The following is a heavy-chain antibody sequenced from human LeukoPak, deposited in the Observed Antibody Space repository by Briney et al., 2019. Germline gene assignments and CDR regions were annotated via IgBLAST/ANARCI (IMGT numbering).Heavy chain of an antibody. D-gene: IGHD3-16*01. V-gene: IGHV4-39*01. CDR1: GGSISGSSYY. J-gene: IGHJ4*02. CDR2: IYYSGST. Sequence: SETLSLTCTVSGGSISGSSYYWGWIRQPPGKGPEWIGSIYYSGSTYYNPSLKSRVTTSVDTSKNQFSLKLNSVTATDTAVYYCARRYGPWGQGTLVTVSS. CDR3: ARRYGP.